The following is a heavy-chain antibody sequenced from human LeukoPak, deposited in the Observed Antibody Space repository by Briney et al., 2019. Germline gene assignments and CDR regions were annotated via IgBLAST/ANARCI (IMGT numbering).Heavy chain of an antibody. V-gene: IGHV3-23*01. J-gene: IGHJ4*02. CDR2: ISGSGGST. CDR3: AKALEQETVIALDS. D-gene: IGHD6-13*01. Sequence: GGSLRLSCAASGFTFSTYAMSWVRQAPGKGLKWVSAISGSGGSTYYADSVKGRLTISRDNSKNTLYLQMNSLRAEDTSIYFCAKALEQETVIALDSWGQGTLVTVSS. CDR1: GFTFSTYA.